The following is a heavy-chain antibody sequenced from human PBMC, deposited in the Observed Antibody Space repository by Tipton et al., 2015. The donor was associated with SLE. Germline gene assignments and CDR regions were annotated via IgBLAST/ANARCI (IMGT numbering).Heavy chain of an antibody. CDR2: IYYSGST. CDR1: GGSISSSSYY. Sequence: TVSLTCTVSGGSISSSSYYWGWIRQPPGKGLEWIGSIYYSGSTYYNPSLKSRVTISVDTSKNQFSLKLSSVTAADTAVYYCARDKVGQYYDFWSGYSTGAFDIWGQGTMVTVSS. D-gene: IGHD3-3*01. V-gene: IGHV4-39*07. CDR3: ARDKVGQYYDFWSGYSTGAFDI. J-gene: IGHJ3*02.